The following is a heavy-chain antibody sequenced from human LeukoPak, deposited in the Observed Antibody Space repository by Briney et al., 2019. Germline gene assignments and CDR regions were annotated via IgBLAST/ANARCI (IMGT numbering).Heavy chain of an antibody. Sequence: SETLSLTCTVSGYSISSGYYWGWLRQPPGEGLEGFGNIYHSGSTCYNQSLKSRVTISVDTSKNQCSLKVSSVTAADTAVCYCARVGVGYHFDYWGQGTLVTVSS. CDR1: GYSISSGYY. J-gene: IGHJ4*02. CDR2: IYHSGST. V-gene: IGHV4-38-2*02. CDR3: ARVGVGYHFDY. D-gene: IGHD1-26*01.